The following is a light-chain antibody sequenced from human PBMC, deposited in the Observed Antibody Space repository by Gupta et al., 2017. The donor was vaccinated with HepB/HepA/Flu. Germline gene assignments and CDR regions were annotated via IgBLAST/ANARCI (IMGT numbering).Light chain of an antibody. CDR3: HQTNSFPLVP. CDR2: AAS. J-gene: IGKJ3*01. V-gene: IGKV1-12*01. CDR1: QGISRW. Sequence: DIQMTQSPSSVSASVGDRVTIPCRARQGISRWLAWYQQKPGKAPKLLISAASRLQRGVQSRFSGSGFGKDVAITSISRQQEEFAAYYYHQTNSFPLVPFGHGTKVDIK.